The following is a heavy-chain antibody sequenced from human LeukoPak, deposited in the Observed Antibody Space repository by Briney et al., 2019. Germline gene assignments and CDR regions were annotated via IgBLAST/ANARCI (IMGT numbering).Heavy chain of an antibody. D-gene: IGHD1-26*01. CDR1: GFTFSNYW. CDR3: ARVSSGSYFGYYYYYMDV. CDR2: INSDGSST. J-gene: IGHJ6*03. V-gene: IGHV3-74*01. Sequence: GGSLRLSCAASGFTFSNYWMHWVRQAPGKGLVWVSRINSDGSSTSYAASVKGRFTISRDNAKNTLYLQMNSLRAEDTAVYYCARVSSGSYFGYYYYYMDVWGKGTTVTVSS.